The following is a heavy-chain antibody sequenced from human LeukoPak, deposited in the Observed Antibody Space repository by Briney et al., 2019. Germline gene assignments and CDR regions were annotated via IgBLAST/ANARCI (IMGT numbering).Heavy chain of an antibody. CDR1: GFTFSSYS. D-gene: IGHD4-23*01. V-gene: IGHV3-21*01. Sequence: GGSLRLSCAASGFTFSSYSMNWVRQAPGKGLEWVSSISSSSSYTYYADSVKGRFTISRDNAKNSLFLQMNSLRAEGTALYYCARGGTTMVTDYGYWGQGTLVTVSS. CDR2: ISSSSSYT. J-gene: IGHJ4*02. CDR3: ARGGTTMVTDYGY.